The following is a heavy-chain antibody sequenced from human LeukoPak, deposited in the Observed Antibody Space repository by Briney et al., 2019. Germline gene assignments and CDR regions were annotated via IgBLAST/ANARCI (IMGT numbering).Heavy chain of an antibody. CDR3: ARRGDSPMIGDH. CDR1: ELTFTSYG. Sequence: GGSLRLSCAAPELTFTSYGRNWFRQAPGKGLKWLSYLSNTGNIHYAQSVKGRFTISRDNAKSSLYLQMDGLRAEDTAVYYCARRGDSPMIGDHWGQGILVTVAS. CDR2: LSNTGNI. J-gene: IGHJ4*02. V-gene: IGHV3-48*01. D-gene: IGHD3-10*02.